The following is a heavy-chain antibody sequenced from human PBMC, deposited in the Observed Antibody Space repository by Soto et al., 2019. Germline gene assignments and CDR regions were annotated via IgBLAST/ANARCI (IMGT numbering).Heavy chain of an antibody. J-gene: IGHJ4*01. V-gene: IGHV1-46*01. CDR2: MKPSDGST. D-gene: IGHD5-12*01. Sequence: QVQLVQSGAEVKKPGASVTVSCKAAGYTFTNYYIHWVRQAPGQGLEWMGLMKPSDGSTTYAQKFQGRVTMTRDTSTSTVYMELSSLRSEDTALYYCARDAQIGRGYSVSDTYWGQGTLVTVSS. CDR1: GYTFTNYY. CDR3: ARDAQIGRGYSVSDTY.